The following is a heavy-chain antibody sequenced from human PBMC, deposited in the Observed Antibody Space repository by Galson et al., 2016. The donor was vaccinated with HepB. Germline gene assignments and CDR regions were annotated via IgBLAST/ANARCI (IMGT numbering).Heavy chain of an antibody. CDR2: FDPEDGET. CDR3: AASSTHFFGSGTYFWLYYLDN. D-gene: IGHD3-10*01. Sequence: SVKVSCKVSGSTLIKLSMHWVRQAPGKGLEWMGGFDPEDGETIYAQKFQGRVSMTEDTSTDTACMELSSLTSDDTAVYFCAASSTHFFGSGTYFWLYYLDNWGQGTLGTVSS. CDR1: GSTLIKLS. J-gene: IGHJ4*02. V-gene: IGHV1-24*01.